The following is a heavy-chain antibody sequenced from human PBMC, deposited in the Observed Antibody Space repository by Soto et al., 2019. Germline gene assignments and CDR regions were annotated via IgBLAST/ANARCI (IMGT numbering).Heavy chain of an antibody. V-gene: IGHV3-30*03. CDR1: GFTFSSYG. J-gene: IGHJ6*02. CDR2: ISYDGSNK. CDR3: ATGVVVVPAAIRYYYYGMDV. Sequence: QVQLVESGGGVVQPGRSLRLSCAASGFTFSSYGMHWVRQAPGKGMEWVAVISYDGSNKYYADSVKGRFTISRDNSKNTLYLQMNSLRAEDTAVYYCATGVVVVPAAIRYYYYGMDVWGPGTTVTVSS. D-gene: IGHD2-2*01.